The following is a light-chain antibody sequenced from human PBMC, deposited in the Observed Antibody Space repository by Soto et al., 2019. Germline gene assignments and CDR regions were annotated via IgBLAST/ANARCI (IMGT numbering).Light chain of an antibody. J-gene: IGKJ5*01. CDR2: LGS. Sequence: DIVMTQSPFFLPVTPGEPASISCRSSQSLLHSNGYNYLDWYLQKPGQSPQLLIYLGSNRASGVPDRLSGSGTGANFTLKFSRVAAEDVGVYYCLQALQIPPTLGQGTRLEIK. CDR1: QSLLHSNGYNY. CDR3: LQALQIPPT. V-gene: IGKV2-28*01.